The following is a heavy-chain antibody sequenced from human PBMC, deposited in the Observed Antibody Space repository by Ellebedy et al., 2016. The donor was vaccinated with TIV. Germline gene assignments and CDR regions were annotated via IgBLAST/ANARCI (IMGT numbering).Heavy chain of an antibody. D-gene: IGHD6-19*01. V-gene: IGHV3-30*02. CDR3: ARDRGYSSGSRWFDY. CDR1: GFAFNMYG. CDR2: IRNDESNT. J-gene: IGHJ4*02. Sequence: GESLKISXAASGFAFNMYGMHWVRQAPGKGLEWVSLIRNDESNTYYADSVEGRFTISRDNSKNTLHLQMNSLRAEDTAVYCCARDRGYSSGSRWFDYWGQGTLVTVSS.